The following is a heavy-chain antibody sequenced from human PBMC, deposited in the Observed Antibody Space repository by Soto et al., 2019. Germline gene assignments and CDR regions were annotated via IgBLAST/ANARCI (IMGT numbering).Heavy chain of an antibody. J-gene: IGHJ6*04. V-gene: IGHV3-9*01. CDR1: GFTFDEYG. D-gene: IGHD3-10*01. Sequence: EVQLVESGGGLVQPGRSLRLSCVAYGFTFDEYGRHWVRQAPGKGLERVSGISWNGGTRDYADSVKGRFTIARDNANNSLFLQMNSLTAEATALYYCAKAIRPPPEVIYYYFSALDAWCKGTTVSVPS. CDR3: AKAIRPPPEVIYYYFSALDA. CDR2: ISWNGGTR.